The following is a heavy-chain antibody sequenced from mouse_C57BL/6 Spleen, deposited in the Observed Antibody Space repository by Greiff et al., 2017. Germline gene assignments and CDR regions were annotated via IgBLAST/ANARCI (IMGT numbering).Heavy chain of an antibody. D-gene: IGHD3-2*02. CDR2: IYPGSGST. J-gene: IGHJ3*01. Sequence: VQLQQSGAELVKPGASVKMSCKASGYTFTSYWITWVKQRPGQGLEWIGDIYPGSGSTNYNEKFKSKATLTVDTSSSTAYMQLSSLTSEDSAVYYCARSRAAQATYWFAYWGQGTLVTVSA. CDR1: GYTFTSYW. CDR3: ARSRAAQATYWFAY. V-gene: IGHV1-55*01.